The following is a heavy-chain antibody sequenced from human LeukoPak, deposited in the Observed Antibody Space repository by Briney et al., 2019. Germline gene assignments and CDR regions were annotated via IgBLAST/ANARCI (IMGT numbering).Heavy chain of an antibody. V-gene: IGHV1-69*06. CDR1: GGTFSSYA. J-gene: IGHJ4*02. CDR2: IIPIFGTA. CDR3: ATGGSGSYSYYFDY. Sequence: SVKVSCKASGGTFSSYAISWVRQAPGQGLEWMGGIIPIFGTANYAQKFQGRVTITADKSTSTAYMELSSLRSEDTAVYYCATGGSGSYSYYFDYWGQGTLVTVSS. D-gene: IGHD3-10*01.